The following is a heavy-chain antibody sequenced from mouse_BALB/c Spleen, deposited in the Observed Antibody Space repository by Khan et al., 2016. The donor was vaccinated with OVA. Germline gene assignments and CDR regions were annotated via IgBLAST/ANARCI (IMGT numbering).Heavy chain of an antibody. CDR2: IDPANDNT. D-gene: IGHD2-1*01. J-gene: IGHJ3*01. CDR1: GFNIKDTY. Sequence: VQLQQSGAELVKPGASVKLSCTVSGFNIKDTYIHWVNQRPDQGLEWIGRIDPANDNTKYEPKVQGKATITADTSSNTAYLHLSSLTSEDTAVYYCATLYANSFAYWGQGTLVTLSA. CDR3: ATLYANSFAY. V-gene: IGHV14-3*02.